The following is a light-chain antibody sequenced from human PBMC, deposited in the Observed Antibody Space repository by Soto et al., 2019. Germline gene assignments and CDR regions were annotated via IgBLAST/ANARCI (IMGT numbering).Light chain of an antibody. CDR1: QSVSGSY. CDR3: QQYGRT. V-gene: IGKV3-20*01. J-gene: IGKJ1*01. Sequence: EIVLTQSPATLSLSPGERATLSCRASQSVSGSYIAWYQQKVGQSPRLLIYGASNRATGIPDRFSGSGSRKGFTLNISRLEPEDFAMYYCQQYGRTFGLGTKVDIK. CDR2: GAS.